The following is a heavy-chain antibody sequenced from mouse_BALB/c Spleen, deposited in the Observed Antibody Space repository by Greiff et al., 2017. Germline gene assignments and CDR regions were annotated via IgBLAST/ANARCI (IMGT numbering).Heavy chain of an antibody. CDR3: ARATVVARHDAMDY. Sequence: VQLQQSGAELAKPGASVKMSCKASGYTFTSYWMHWVKQRPGQGLEWIGYINPSTGYTEYNQKFKDKATLTADKSSSTAYMQLSSLTSEDSAVYYCARATVVARHDAMDYWGQGTSVTVSS. D-gene: IGHD1-1*01. CDR1: GYTFTSYW. J-gene: IGHJ4*01. V-gene: IGHV1-7*01. CDR2: INPSTGYT.